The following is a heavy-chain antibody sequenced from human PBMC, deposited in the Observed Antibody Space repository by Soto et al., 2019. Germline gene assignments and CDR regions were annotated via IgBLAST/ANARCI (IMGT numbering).Heavy chain of an antibody. V-gene: IGHV3-23*01. CDR1: GFTFSSYA. D-gene: IGHD3-22*01. CDR3: AKDRRYYDSSGYSIY. Sequence: VGSLRLSCAASGFTFSSYAMSWVRQAPGKGLEWVSAISGSGGSTYYADSVKGRFTISRDNSKNTLYLQMNSLRAEDTAVYYCAKDRRYYDSSGYSIYWGQGTLVTVSS. CDR2: ISGSGGST. J-gene: IGHJ4*02.